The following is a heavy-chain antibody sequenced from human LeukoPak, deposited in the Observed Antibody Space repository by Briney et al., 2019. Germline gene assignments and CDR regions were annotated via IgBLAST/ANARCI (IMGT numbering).Heavy chain of an antibody. CDR2: ISYDGSNK. J-gene: IGHJ4*02. V-gene: IGHV3-30*18. CDR3: AKDEVRIVGATTWVWALSIDY. D-gene: IGHD1-26*01. CDR1: GFTFSSYG. Sequence: GGSLRLSCAASGFTFSSYGTHWVRQAPGKGLEWVAVISYDGSNKYYADSVKGRFTISRDNSKNTLYLQMNSLRAEDTAVYYCAKDEVRIVGATTWVWALSIDYWGQGTLVTVSS.